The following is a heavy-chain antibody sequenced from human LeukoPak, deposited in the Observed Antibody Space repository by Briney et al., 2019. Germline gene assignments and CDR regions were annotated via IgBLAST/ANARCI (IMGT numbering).Heavy chain of an antibody. V-gene: IGHV3-9*01. D-gene: IGHD6-6*01. CDR2: ISWNRRSI. CDR1: GFTFDGYA. CDR3: ARSIAARRSFDY. Sequence: PGRSMRLSCAASGFTFDGYAMHWVRQVPGKGLEWVSGISWNRRSIGYADSVKGRFTIYRDNAKISLYLQMNSLRPEHTALYYCARSIAARRSFDYWGQGTLVTVSS. J-gene: IGHJ4*02.